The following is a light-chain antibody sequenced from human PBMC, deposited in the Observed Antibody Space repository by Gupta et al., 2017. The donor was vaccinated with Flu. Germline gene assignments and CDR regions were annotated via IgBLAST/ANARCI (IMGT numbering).Light chain of an antibody. CDR3: QQNNSYSWT. Sequence: GDRVTLSCRASESISSWLAWYLQKPGKAPKLLIYKASNLENGVPTRFSGRGSGKEFTLTIRSLEPEDFANYYCQQNNSYSWTFGQGTKVEIK. CDR2: KAS. J-gene: IGKJ1*01. V-gene: IGKV1-5*03. CDR1: ESISSW.